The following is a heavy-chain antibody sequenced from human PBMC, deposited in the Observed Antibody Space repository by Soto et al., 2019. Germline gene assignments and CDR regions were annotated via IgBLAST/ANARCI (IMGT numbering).Heavy chain of an antibody. CDR1: GGSVSSGSYY. CDR3: ARSDTVTTIHAEYFQH. CDR2: IYYSGST. D-gene: IGHD4-17*01. V-gene: IGHV4-61*01. J-gene: IGHJ1*01. Sequence: SETLSLTCTVSGGSVSSGSYYWSWIRQPPGKGLEWIGYIYYSGSTNYNPSLKSRVTISVDTSKNQFSLKLSSVTAADTAVYYCARSDTVTTIHAEYFQHWGQGTLVTVSS.